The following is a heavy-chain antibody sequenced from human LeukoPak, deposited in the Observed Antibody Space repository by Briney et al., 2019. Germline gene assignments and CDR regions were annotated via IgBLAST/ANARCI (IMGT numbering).Heavy chain of an antibody. J-gene: IGHJ5*02. CDR3: AREPRGHQTQYYYDSSGHNWFDP. CDR2: IYYTGST. Sequence: KSSETLSLTCAVYGGSFSGYYWGWIRQPPGKGLEWIASIYYTGSTYYNPSLKSRVTISVDTSKNQFSLKLSSVTAADTAVYYCAREPRGHQTQYYYDSSGHNWFDPWGQGTLVTVSS. V-gene: IGHV4-39*07. D-gene: IGHD3-22*01. CDR1: GGSFSGYY.